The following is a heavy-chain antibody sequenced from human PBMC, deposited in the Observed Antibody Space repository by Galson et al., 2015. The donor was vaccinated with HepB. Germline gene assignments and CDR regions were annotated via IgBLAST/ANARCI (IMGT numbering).Heavy chain of an antibody. CDR1: GFTFSSYA. V-gene: IGHV3-64D*06. D-gene: IGHD6-13*01. CDR2: IGSTGGST. Sequence: SLRLSCAASGFTFSSYAMHWVRQAPGMGLEYVSTIGSTGGSTYYADSVKDRFTISRDNSKNTLYLQMSSLRAEDTAVYFCVKAPIATTGLWYFDLWGRGTLVIVSS. CDR3: VKAPIATTGLWYFDL. J-gene: IGHJ2*01.